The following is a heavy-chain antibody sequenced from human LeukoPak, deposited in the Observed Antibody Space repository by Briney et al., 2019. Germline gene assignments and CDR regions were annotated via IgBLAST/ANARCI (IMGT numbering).Heavy chain of an antibody. CDR2: ISYDGSNK. V-gene: IGHV3-30-3*01. CDR3: ARVRSPPITIFDY. J-gene: IGHJ4*02. CDR1: GLTFSSYA. D-gene: IGHD3-3*01. Sequence: GGSLRLSCAASGLTFSSYAMHWVRQAPGKGLEWVAVISYDGSNKYYADSVKGRFTISRDNSKNTLYLQMNSLRAEDTAVYYCARVRSPPITIFDYWGQGTLVTVSS.